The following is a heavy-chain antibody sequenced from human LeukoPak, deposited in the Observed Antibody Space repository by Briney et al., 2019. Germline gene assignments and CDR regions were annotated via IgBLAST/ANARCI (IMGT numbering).Heavy chain of an antibody. CDR1: GFTFSDCD. Sequence: GGSLRLSCTASGFTFSDCDMNWFRQAPGKGLEWVASISYRSSHIYYADSAKGRFTISRDNTKNSLYLQMNNLRADDTAVYYCGRAFWGQGTLVTVSS. CDR3: GRAF. J-gene: IGHJ4*02. CDR2: ISYRSSHI. V-gene: IGHV3-21*06.